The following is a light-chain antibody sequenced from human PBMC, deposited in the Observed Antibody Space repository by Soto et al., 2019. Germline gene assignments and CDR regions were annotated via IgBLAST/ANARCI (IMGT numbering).Light chain of an antibody. CDR2: WAS. CDR1: QSVLYNSNNKNY. Sequence: DIVMTQSPDSLAVSLGERATINCKSSQSVLYNSNNKNYLAWYQQKPGQPPKLLIYWASTRESGVPDRFSGSGSGTDFTLTISSLQTEDVAVYYCQQYYSSPQTFGQGTKLDIK. V-gene: IGKV4-1*01. CDR3: QQYYSSPQT. J-gene: IGKJ2*01.